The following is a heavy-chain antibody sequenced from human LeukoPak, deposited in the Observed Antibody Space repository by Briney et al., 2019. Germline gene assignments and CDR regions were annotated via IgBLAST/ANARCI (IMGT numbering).Heavy chain of an antibody. Sequence: PGGSLRVSCEVSGFTFNKFAMSWVRQAPGKGPEWVSGIGSSGATIFYADPVKGRFTISRDNAKNTVYLEMNNLTAEDTAIYYCAKISVGPLSRPTHVSLYYGMDVWGQGTTVTVSS. D-gene: IGHD3-16*01. CDR2: IGSSGATI. J-gene: IGHJ6*02. V-gene: IGHV3-23*01. CDR1: GFTFNKFA. CDR3: AKISVGPLSRPTHVSLYYGMDV.